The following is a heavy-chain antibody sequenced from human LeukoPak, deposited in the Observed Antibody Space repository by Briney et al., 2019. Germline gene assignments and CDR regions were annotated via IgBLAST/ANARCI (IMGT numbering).Heavy chain of an antibody. CDR2: ISGSGGST. V-gene: IGHV3-23*01. D-gene: IGHD6-13*01. CDR1: GWTFSSYA. J-gene: IGHJ6*02. Sequence: PGGSLRLSCAASGWTFSSYAMSWVRQAPGKGLEWVSAISGSGGSTYYADSVKGRFTISRDNSKNTLYLQMNSLRAEDTAVYYCATLGYSSRGGVYGMDVWGQGTTVTVSS. CDR3: ATLGYSSRGGVYGMDV.